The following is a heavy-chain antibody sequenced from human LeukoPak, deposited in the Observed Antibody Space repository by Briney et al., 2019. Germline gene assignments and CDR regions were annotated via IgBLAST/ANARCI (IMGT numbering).Heavy chain of an antibody. D-gene: IGHD2-15*01. J-gene: IGHJ3*02. Sequence: SETLFLTCTVSGGSISSSSYYWGWIRQPPGKGLEWIGSIYYSGSTYYNPSLKSRVTISVDTSKNQFSLKLSSVTAADTAVYYCAGVDTDLDAFDIWGQGTMVTVSS. CDR1: GGSISSSSYY. CDR2: IYYSGST. CDR3: AGVDTDLDAFDI. V-gene: IGHV4-39*07.